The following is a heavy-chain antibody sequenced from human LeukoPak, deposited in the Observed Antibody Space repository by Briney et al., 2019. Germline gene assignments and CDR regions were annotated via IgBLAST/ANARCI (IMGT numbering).Heavy chain of an antibody. Sequence: SETLSLTCTVSGGSISSYYWSWIRQPPGKGLEWIGYIYYSGSTNYNPSLKSRVTISVDTSKNQFSLKLSSVTAADTAVYYRASSSYYDILTGYYDRDAFDIWGQGTMVTVSS. D-gene: IGHD3-9*01. CDR3: ASSSYYDILTGYYDRDAFDI. CDR2: IYYSGST. V-gene: IGHV4-59*01. CDR1: GGSISSYY. J-gene: IGHJ3*02.